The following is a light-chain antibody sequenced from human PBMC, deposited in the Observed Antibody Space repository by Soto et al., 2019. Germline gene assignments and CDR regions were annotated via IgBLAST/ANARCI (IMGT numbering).Light chain of an antibody. J-gene: IGLJ1*01. CDR3: SSYTSSRTYV. CDR1: SSDVGGYNY. V-gene: IGLV2-14*01. Sequence: QSVLTQPASVSGSPGQSITVSCTGTSSDVGGYNYVSWYQQHPGKAPKLMIYDVNSRPSGVSNRFSGSKSGNTASLTISGLQAEDEADYYCSSYTSSRTYVFGTGTQLTVL. CDR2: DVN.